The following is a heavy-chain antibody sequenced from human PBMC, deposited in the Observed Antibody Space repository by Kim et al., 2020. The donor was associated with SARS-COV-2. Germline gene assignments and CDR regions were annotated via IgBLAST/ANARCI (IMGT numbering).Heavy chain of an antibody. J-gene: IGHJ5*02. CDR3: ARDLGRVGYYDFWSGYRGWFDP. CDR1: GFTFSDYY. V-gene: IGHV3-11*01. D-gene: IGHD3-3*01. Sequence: GGSLRLSCAASGFTFSDYYMSWIRQAPGKGLEWVSYISSSGSTIYYADSVKGRFTISRDNAKNSLYLQMNSLRAEDTAVYYCARDLGRVGYYDFWSGYRGWFDPWGQGTLVTVSS. CDR2: ISSSGSTI.